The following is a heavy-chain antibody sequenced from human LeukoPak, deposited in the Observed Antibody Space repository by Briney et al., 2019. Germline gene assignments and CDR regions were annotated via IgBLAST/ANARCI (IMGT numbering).Heavy chain of an antibody. D-gene: IGHD3-10*01. J-gene: IGHJ4*02. CDR1: GHTFTSYG. Sequence: ASVKVSCKASGHTFTSYGISWVRQAPGQGLEWMGWISAYNGNTNYAQKLQGRVTMTTDTSTSTAYMELRSLRSDDTAVYYCARGGLYYYGSGSQPFDCWGQGTLVTVSS. V-gene: IGHV1-18*01. CDR3: ARGGLYYYGSGSQPFDC. CDR2: ISAYNGNT.